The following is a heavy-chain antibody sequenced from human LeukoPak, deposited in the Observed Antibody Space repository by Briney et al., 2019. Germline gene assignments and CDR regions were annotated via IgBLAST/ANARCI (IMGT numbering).Heavy chain of an antibody. CDR1: GFAFRTYE. J-gene: IGHJ6*02. D-gene: IGHD3-10*01. CDR3: ARWYYYGSYTMDV. CDR2: ISSGGDTI. Sequence: GGSLRLSCVASGFAFRTYEMTWVRQAPGKGLEWVSCISSGGDTIYYADSVKGRFTISRDNAKNSLYLQMVSLRAEDTAVYYCARWYYYGSYTMDVWGQGTTVTVFS. V-gene: IGHV3-48*03.